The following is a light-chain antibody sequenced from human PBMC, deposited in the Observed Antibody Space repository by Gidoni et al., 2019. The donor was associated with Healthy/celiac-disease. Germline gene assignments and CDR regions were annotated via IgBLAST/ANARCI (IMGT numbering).Light chain of an antibody. Sequence: EIVLTQSPATLSLSPGERATLSCRASQSVSIYLAWYQQKHGQAPRLLIYDASNRATGLPARFSGIGSGTDFTLTISSLEPEDFAVNYCQQRSNWPPTFGPGTKVDIK. CDR3: QQRSNWPPT. J-gene: IGKJ3*01. V-gene: IGKV3-11*01. CDR2: DAS. CDR1: QSVSIY.